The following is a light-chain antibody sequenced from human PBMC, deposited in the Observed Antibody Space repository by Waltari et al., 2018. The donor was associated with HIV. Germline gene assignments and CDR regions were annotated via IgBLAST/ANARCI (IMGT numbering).Light chain of an antibody. V-gene: IGKV1-33*01. J-gene: IGKJ2*01. CDR3: QQYDNLPGT. CDR2: DAS. Sequence: DIQTTQSPSSLSASVGDRVPITCQATQDISNYLNWYQQKPGKATKLLIYDASNLETGVPSRFSGSGSGTDFTFTISSLQPEDIATYYCQQYDNLPGTFGQGTKLEIK. CDR1: QDISNY.